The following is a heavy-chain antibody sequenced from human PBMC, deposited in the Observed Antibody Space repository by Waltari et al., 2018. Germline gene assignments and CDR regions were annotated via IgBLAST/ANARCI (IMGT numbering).Heavy chain of an antibody. Sequence: QVHLVQSATEVKRPGASVKVSCKASGYTFKNYYIHWVRQAPGQGLEWVGVWNTRCGATTYAQKFRDRCSMAGDTSTDSVYMEVSSLGLEDAAVYYCAKDGLPPYIRASGGLYYYGLDFWGQGTTVIVSS. CDR1: GYTFKNYY. CDR3: AKDGLPPYIRASGGLYYYGLDF. V-gene: IGHV1-46*02. J-gene: IGHJ6*02. D-gene: IGHD2-8*02. CDR2: WNTRCGAT.